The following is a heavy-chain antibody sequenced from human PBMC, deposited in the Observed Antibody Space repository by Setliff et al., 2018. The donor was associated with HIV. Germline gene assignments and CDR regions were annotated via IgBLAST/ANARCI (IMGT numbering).Heavy chain of an antibody. CDR1: GGSMSIHY. Sequence: PSETLSLTCTVSGGSMSIHYWSWIRQPPGKGLEWIGSIYYSGSTNYNPSLKSRVTISVDTSKNQFSLKLSSVTAADTAVYYCAREEDYNFWSGYDWFDPWGQGTLVTVSS. CDR3: AREEDYNFWSGYDWFDP. D-gene: IGHD3-3*01. J-gene: IGHJ5*02. V-gene: IGHV4-59*11. CDR2: IYYSGST.